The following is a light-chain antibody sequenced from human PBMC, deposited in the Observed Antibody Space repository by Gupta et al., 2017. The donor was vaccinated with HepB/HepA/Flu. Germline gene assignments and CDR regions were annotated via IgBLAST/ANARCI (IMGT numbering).Light chain of an antibody. CDR1: HDISRY. J-gene: IGKJ1*01. Sequence: DIKMIQSPSSLSASVGDRVIITCRTTHDISRYLNWYQQKPGQAPKLLIYLSSSLQKGVPTRFSGSGSGTDFTLTISSLQPEDFATYYCQQNYNSPCTFGQGTKVEIK. CDR3: QQNYNSPCT. CDR2: LSS. V-gene: IGKV1-39*01.